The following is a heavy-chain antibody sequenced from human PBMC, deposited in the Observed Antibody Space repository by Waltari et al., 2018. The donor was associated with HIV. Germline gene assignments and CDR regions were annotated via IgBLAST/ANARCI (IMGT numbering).Heavy chain of an antibody. CDR1: GYTITELS. CDR2: FDPEDGET. V-gene: IGHV1-24*01. Sequence: QVQLVQSGAEVQKPGASVKVSCKVSGYTITELSMHWVRQAPGKGLEWMVGFDPEDGETIYAQKFQGRVTMTEDTSTDTAYMELSSLRSEDTAVYYCATLGSGSYYRDHFDYWGQGTLVTVSS. CDR3: ATLGSGSYYRDHFDY. D-gene: IGHD3-10*01. J-gene: IGHJ4*02.